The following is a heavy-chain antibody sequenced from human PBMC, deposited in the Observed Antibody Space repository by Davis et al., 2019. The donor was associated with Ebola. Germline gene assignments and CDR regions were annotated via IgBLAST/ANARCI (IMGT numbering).Heavy chain of an antibody. CDR3: AREMVGSSGAGDY. D-gene: IGHD6-6*01. Sequence: GGSLRLSCAASGFTFSSYSMNCVRQAPGKGLEWVSSISSSSSYIYYADSVKGRFTISRDNAKNSLYLQMNSLRAEDTAVYYCAREMVGSSGAGDYWGQGTLVTVSS. J-gene: IGHJ4*02. CDR1: GFTFSSYS. CDR2: ISSSSSYI. V-gene: IGHV3-21*04.